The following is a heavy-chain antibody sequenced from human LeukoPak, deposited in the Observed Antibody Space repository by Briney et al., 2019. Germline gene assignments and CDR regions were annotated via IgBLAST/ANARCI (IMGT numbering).Heavy chain of an antibody. CDR1: GSAVSTNY. D-gene: IGHD1-1*01. J-gene: IGHJ4*02. CDR3: ARDNSGSIDY. V-gene: IGHV3-53*01. CDR2: IYSGERT. Sequence: GGSLRLSCRASGSAVSTNYMNWVGQAPGKGLAWVSIIYSGERTYYADSVKGRFTISRDTSKNTLYLHMNSLRAEDTGMYYCARDNSGSIDYWGQGTLVTVSS.